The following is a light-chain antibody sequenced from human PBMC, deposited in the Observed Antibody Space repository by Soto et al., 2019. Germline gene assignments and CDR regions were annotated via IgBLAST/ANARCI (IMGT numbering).Light chain of an antibody. Sequence: DIQMTQSPSTLSASVGDRVTITCRASQSISSWLAWYQQKPGKAPKLLMYDASSLASGVPSRFSGSGSGTEFTDNISSLQPDDFATYDCQEYNSYLFTVGRGTKVDIK. CDR2: DAS. CDR3: QEYNSYLFT. J-gene: IGKJ3*01. V-gene: IGKV1-5*01. CDR1: QSISSW.